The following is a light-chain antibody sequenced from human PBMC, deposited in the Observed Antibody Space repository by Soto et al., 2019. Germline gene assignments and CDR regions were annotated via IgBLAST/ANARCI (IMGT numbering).Light chain of an antibody. CDR1: QSLLHITGETF. V-gene: IGKV2-29*03. J-gene: IGKJ5*01. CDR2: EVS. CDR3: MQCTLLPPT. Sequence: TQLTLSVAPGQPASISCQSSQSLLHITGETFLFWYPQKPGQSPQLLIYEVSTRVSGVPDRCSGSGSGTDFTLEISRLETDDGGSYWCMQCTLLPPTFCQGASPEN.